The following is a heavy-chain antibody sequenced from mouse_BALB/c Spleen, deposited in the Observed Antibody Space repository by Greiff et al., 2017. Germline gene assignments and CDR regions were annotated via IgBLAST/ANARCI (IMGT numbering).Heavy chain of an antibody. Sequence: EVKLVESGGGLVQPGGSMKLSCVASGFTFSNYWMNWVRQSPEKGLEWVAEIRLKSNNYATHYAESVKGRFTISRDDSKSSVHLQMNNLRAEDTGIYYCTRGYGNYGDYWGQGTTLTVSS. CDR1: GFTFSNYW. V-gene: IGHV6-6*02. CDR3: TRGYGNYGDY. CDR2: IRLKSNNYAT. D-gene: IGHD2-10*02. J-gene: IGHJ2*01.